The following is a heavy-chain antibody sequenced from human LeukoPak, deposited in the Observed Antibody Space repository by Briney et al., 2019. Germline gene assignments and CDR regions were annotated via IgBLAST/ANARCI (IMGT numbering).Heavy chain of an antibody. J-gene: IGHJ4*02. CDR1: GFTVSSNY. V-gene: IGHV3-66*02. CDR2: IYSGGST. CDR3: AREPDFWSGYYNGGGDY. D-gene: IGHD3-3*01. Sequence: PGGSLRLSCAASGFTVSSNYMSWVRQAPGKGLEWVSVIYSGGSTYYADSVKGRFTISRDNSKNTLYLQMNSLRAEDTAVYYCAREPDFWSGYYNGGGDYWGQGTLVTVSS.